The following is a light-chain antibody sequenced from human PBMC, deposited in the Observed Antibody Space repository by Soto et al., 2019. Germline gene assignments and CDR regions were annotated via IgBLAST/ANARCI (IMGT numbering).Light chain of an antibody. V-gene: IGLV2-23*01. CDR1: RSDVVSYNF. CDR2: EGT. Sequence: QSALTQPASVSGSPGQSITISCTGVRSDVVSYNFVSWYQQHPGQAPKLIIYEGTQRPSGVSDRFSGSRSGNTASLTVSGLQAEDEAHYYCCSFGGNMSRIFGGGTKVTVL. J-gene: IGLJ2*01. CDR3: CSFGGNMSRI.